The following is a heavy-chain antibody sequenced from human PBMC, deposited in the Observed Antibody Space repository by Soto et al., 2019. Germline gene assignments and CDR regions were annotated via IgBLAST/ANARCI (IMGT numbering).Heavy chain of an antibody. CDR2: ISSSGSTI. D-gene: IGHD6-19*01. CDR3: ARERVTARGIAVAGTVHRYYYGMDV. J-gene: IGHJ6*02. CDR1: GFTFSDYY. V-gene: IGHV3-11*01. Sequence: GGSLRLSCAASGFTFSDYYMSWISQAPGKGLEWVSYISSSGSTIYYADSVKGRFTISRDNAKNSLYLQMNSLRAEDTAVYYCARERVTARGIAVAGTVHRYYYGMDVWGRGTTVTVSS.